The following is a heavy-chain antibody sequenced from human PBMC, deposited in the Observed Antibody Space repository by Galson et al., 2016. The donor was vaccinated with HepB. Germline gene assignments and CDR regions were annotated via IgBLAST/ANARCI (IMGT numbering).Heavy chain of an antibody. V-gene: IGHV1-8*01. Sequence: SVKVSCKASGYTLTSYDLNWVRQATGQGLEWLGWMNPNSGGTGYAQKFQGRVTLTRSTSLRTAYMELRSLTSEDTAVYYCARDYGGNSGWFDPWGQGTLVTVSS. CDR3: ARDYGGNSGWFDP. D-gene: IGHD4-23*01. CDR1: GYTLTSYD. J-gene: IGHJ5*02. CDR2: MNPNSGGT.